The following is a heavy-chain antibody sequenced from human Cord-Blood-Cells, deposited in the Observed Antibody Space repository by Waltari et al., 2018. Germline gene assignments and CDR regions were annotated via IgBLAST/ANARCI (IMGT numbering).Heavy chain of an antibody. J-gene: IGHJ5*02. CDR3: ARMSEATNWCDP. V-gene: IGHV4-59*01. D-gene: IGHD5-12*01. CDR2: IYYSGST. Sequence: QVQLQESGPGLVKPSETLSLTCTVSGGSISSYYWSWIRQPPGKGLEWIGYIYYSGSTHYTPSLKSRFTISVETSKNQFSLKLSSVTAADTAVYYCARMSEATNWCDPWGQGTLVTVSS. CDR1: GGSISSYY.